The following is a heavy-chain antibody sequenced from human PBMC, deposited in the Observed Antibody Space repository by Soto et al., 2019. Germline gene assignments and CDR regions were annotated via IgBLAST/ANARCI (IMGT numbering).Heavy chain of an antibody. Sequence: ASVKVSCKASGYTFTRYDINGVRQATGQGLAGMGWMNPNSGSTGYAQKFQGRVTMTRNTSISTAYMELSSLRSEDTAVYYCARVPTDYDFWSGYLYYYYGMDVWGQGTTVTVSS. J-gene: IGHJ6*02. CDR3: ARVPTDYDFWSGYLYYYYGMDV. CDR2: MNPNSGST. D-gene: IGHD3-3*01. V-gene: IGHV1-8*01. CDR1: GYTFTRYD.